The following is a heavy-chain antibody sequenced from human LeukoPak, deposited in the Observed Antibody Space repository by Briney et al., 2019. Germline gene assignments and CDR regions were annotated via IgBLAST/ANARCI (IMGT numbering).Heavy chain of an antibody. CDR1: GFTFNNYW. CDR2: IKPDGSEG. CDR3: ARSGGYGWDY. Sequence: GTSLRLSCVASGFTFNNYWMTWIRQAPGKGLEWVANIKPDGSEGYYLDSLKGRFTISRDNAKNSLFLQMTDLRVEDTAVYYCARSGGYGWDYWGQGTLVTVSS. V-gene: IGHV3-7*01. J-gene: IGHJ4*02. D-gene: IGHD5-12*01.